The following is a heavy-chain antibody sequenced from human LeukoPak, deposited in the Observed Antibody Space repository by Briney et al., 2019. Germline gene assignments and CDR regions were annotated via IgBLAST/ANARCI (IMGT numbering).Heavy chain of an antibody. D-gene: IGHD6-13*01. V-gene: IGHV3-23*01. J-gene: IGHJ4*02. CDR3: AKGTTALSSSWLFDY. Sequence: GGSLRLSCSAAGFTFISYAMSWVRQAPGKGLEWVSALIGSGISTYYADSVRGRFTISRDNSKNTLYLQMNSLRAEDTALYYCAKGTTALSSSWLFDYWGQGTLVTVSS. CDR1: GFTFISYA. CDR2: LIGSGIST.